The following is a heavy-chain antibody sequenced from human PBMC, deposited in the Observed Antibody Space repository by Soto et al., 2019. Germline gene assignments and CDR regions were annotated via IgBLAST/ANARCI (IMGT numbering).Heavy chain of an antibody. J-gene: IGHJ4*02. D-gene: IGHD3-3*01. V-gene: IGHV3-21*01. Sequence: LRLSCAASGFIYNTYSMDWVRQAPGKGLEWVASISPSGSYMYYGDSLKGRFTVSRDNAKNSLYLQMDSLRADDTAIYYCARFGLVTFDCWGQGTLVTVSS. CDR3: ARFGLVTFDC. CDR2: ISPSGSYM. CDR1: GFIYNTYS.